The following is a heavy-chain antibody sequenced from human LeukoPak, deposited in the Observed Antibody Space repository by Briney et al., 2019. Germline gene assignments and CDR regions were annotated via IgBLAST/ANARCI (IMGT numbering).Heavy chain of an antibody. CDR3: ARERNEWSSWYRDY. Sequence: PSETLSLTCAVYGGSFSGYFWSWIRQPPGKGLEWIGEINHSGSTNYNPSLKSRVTISVDTSKNQFSLKLSSVTAADTAVYYCARERNEWSSWYRDYWGRGTLVTVSS. CDR1: GGSFSGYF. V-gene: IGHV4-34*01. J-gene: IGHJ4*02. CDR2: INHSGST. D-gene: IGHD6-13*01.